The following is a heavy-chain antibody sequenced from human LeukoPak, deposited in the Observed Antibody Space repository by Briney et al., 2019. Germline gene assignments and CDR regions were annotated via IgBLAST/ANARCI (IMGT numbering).Heavy chain of an antibody. Sequence: GGSLRLSCSASDFTFSSYEMNWVRQAPGKGLEWISYISRSGTTVYYAGSVKGRFTISRDNAKNSLYLQMNSLRVEDTAVYYCARPSTVTSLVVGYYFYGMDLWGQGTTVTVSS. V-gene: IGHV3-48*03. CDR3: ARPSTVTSLVVGYYFYGMDL. J-gene: IGHJ6*02. D-gene: IGHD4-17*01. CDR1: DFTFSSYE. CDR2: ISRSGTTV.